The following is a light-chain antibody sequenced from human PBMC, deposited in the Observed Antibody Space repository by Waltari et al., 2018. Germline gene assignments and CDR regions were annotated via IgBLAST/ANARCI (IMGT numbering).Light chain of an antibody. CDR1: QSLLHSNGYNY. J-gene: IGKJ2*01. Sequence: DIVMTQSPLSLPVTPGEPASISCRSSQSLLHSNGYNYLDWYLQKPGQSPQLLVYLGSDRASGVPDRFSGRGSGTGFTLKISRVEAEDVGVYYCMQALQTPTFGQGTKLEIK. CDR2: LGS. V-gene: IGKV2-28*01. CDR3: MQALQTPT.